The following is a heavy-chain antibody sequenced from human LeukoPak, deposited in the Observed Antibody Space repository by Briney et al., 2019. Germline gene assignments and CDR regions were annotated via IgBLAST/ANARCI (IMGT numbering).Heavy chain of an antibody. D-gene: IGHD2-2*01. J-gene: IGHJ4*02. V-gene: IGHV4-59*01. CDR2: IYYSGST. CDR1: GGSISSYY. Sequence: SETLSLTCAVSGGSISSYYWTWIRQPPGKGLEWIGYIYYSGSTNYNPSLKSRVTISVDTSKNQFSLRLSSVTAADTAVYYCARVSGDQLLTFGYWGQGTLVTVSS. CDR3: ARVSGDQLLTFGY.